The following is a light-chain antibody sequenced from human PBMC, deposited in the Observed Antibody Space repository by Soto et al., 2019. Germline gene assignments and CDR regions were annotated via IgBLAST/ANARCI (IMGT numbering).Light chain of an antibody. V-gene: IGKV3-20*01. CDR3: QQHGSLLWT. Sequence: EIVLTQSPGTLSLSPGERASLSCRDSQSVSSTFLAWYQQKPGQAPRLLIYGTSTRATGIPDRFSGSGSGTDFTLTISRLEPEDFAVYYCQQHGSLLWTFGQGTKVEIK. CDR2: GTS. CDR1: QSVSSTF. J-gene: IGKJ1*01.